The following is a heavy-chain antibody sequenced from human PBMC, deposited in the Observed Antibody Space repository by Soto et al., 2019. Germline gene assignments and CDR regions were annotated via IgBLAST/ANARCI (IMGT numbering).Heavy chain of an antibody. CDR3: ARVPQKIGFGEQYNWFDP. D-gene: IGHD3-10*01. CDR1: GGSFSGYY. Sequence: SETLSLTCAVYGGSFSGYYWSWIRQPPGKGLEWIGEINHSGSTNYNPSLKSRVTISVDTSKNQFSLKLSSVTAADTAVYYCARVPQKIGFGEQYNWFDPWGQGTLVTVSS. V-gene: IGHV4-34*01. CDR2: INHSGST. J-gene: IGHJ5*02.